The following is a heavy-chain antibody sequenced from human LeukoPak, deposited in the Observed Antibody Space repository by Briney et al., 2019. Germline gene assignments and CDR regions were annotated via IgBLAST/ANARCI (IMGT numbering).Heavy chain of an antibody. J-gene: IGHJ4*02. CDR3: ARGGYCSSTSCHHGYFDY. D-gene: IGHD2-2*01. CDR2: ISGGGGRT. Sequence: GGSLRLSCAASGFTFSSYAMSWVRQAPGKGLEWVSAISGGGGRTYYADSVKGRFTISRENSKNTLYLQMNSLRAADTPVYYCARGGYCSSTSCHHGYFDYWGQGTLVTVSS. CDR1: GFTFSSYA. V-gene: IGHV3-23*01.